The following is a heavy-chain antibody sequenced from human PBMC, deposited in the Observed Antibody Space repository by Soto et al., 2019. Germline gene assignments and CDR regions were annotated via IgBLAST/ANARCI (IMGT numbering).Heavy chain of an antibody. D-gene: IGHD3-10*02. Sequence: QVQLVESGGGVVQPGRSLRLSCAASGFTFSSFAMHWVRQAPGKGLEWLAVISFDGSTKYYADSVKGRFTISRDNSKNTLSLQMSSLRAEDTAVYYCATIPAVVYYYVAFDYWGQGTLVTVSS. CDR1: GFTFSSFA. CDR3: ATIPAVVYYYVAFDY. J-gene: IGHJ4*02. CDR2: ISFDGSTK. V-gene: IGHV3-30-3*01.